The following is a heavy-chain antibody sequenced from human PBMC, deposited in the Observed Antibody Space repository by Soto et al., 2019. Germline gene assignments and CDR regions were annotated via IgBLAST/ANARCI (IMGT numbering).Heavy chain of an antibody. J-gene: IGHJ6*02. V-gene: IGHV3-21*01. CDR2: ISSSSSYI. CDR3: ARDQNVVVPAAKDDYYGMDV. Sequence: GGSLRLSCAASGFTFSSYSMNWVRQAPGKGLEWVSSISSSSSYIYYADSVKGRFTISRDNAKNSLYLQMNSLRAEDTAVYYCARDQNVVVPAAKDDYYGMDVWGQGTTVTAP. CDR1: GFTFSSYS. D-gene: IGHD2-2*01.